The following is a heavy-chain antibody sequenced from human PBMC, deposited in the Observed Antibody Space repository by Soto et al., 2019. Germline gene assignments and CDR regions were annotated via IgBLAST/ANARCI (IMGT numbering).Heavy chain of an antibody. D-gene: IGHD6-19*01. CDR2: ISAYNGNT. Sequence: QVQLVQSGAEVKKPGASVKVSCKASGYTFTSYGISWVRQAPGQGLEWMGWISAYNGNTNYAQKLQGRVTMTTDTSTSTAYMELRSLRSDDTAVYYCARRPYVEQWRVHGAFDIWGQGTMVTVSS. CDR3: ARRPYVEQWRVHGAFDI. CDR1: GYTFTSYG. V-gene: IGHV1-18*01. J-gene: IGHJ3*02.